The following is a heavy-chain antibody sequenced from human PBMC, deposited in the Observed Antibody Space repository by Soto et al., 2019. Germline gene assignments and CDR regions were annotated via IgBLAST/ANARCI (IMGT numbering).Heavy chain of an antibody. CDR1: GYTFTSYT. Sequence: QVQLVQSGAEVKKPGASVKVSCKASGYTFTSYTRHWVRQAPGQRLEWVGWINAGNGNTKYSQKCQGRVTITRATSASTAYMELSSLRSEDMAVYYCARGASMVRGVILDAFDIWGQGTMVTVSS. J-gene: IGHJ3*02. CDR3: ARGASMVRGVILDAFDI. D-gene: IGHD3-10*01. V-gene: IGHV1-3*01. CDR2: INAGNGNT.